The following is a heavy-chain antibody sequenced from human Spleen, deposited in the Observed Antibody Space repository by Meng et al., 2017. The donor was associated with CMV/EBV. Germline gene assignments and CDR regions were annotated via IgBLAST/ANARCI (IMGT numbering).Heavy chain of an antibody. Sequence: KVSCKGSGYSFTSYWIVWVRQMPGKGLEWMGIIYPGDSDTRYSPYFQGQVTISADKSISTAYLQWSSLKASDTAMYYCARHTLVPAANNYYYYGMDVWGQGTTVTVSS. CDR2: IYPGDSDT. CDR3: ARHTLVPAANNYYYYGMDV. V-gene: IGHV5-51*01. J-gene: IGHJ6*02. CDR1: GYSFTSYW. D-gene: IGHD2-2*01.